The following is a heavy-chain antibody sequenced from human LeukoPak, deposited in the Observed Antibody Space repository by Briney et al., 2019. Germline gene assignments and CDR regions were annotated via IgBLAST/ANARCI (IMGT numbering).Heavy chain of an antibody. Sequence: GGSLRLSCTASGFTFSTYAMTWVRQAPGKGLEWVSVIFGNGAGTNYADSDKGRFTISRDNSKNTLYLQMNSLRAEDTAVYYGAKDRIPDGFYSVDYWGQGALVTVSS. CDR1: GFTFSTYA. CDR2: IFGNGAGT. V-gene: IGHV3-23*01. J-gene: IGHJ4*02. CDR3: AKDRIPDGFYSVDY. D-gene: IGHD3-3*01.